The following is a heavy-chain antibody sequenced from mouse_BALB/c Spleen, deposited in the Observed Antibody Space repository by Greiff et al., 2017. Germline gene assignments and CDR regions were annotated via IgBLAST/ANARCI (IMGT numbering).Heavy chain of an antibody. CDR3: TRDSDDRGYYFDY. CDR2: IRSGGSYT. V-gene: IGHV5-6-4*01. CDR1: GFTFSSFT. J-gene: IGHJ2*01. Sequence: EVMLVESGGGLVKPGGSLNLSFAASGFTFSSFTMSWVRQTPGKRLEWVATIRSGGSYTYYPDSVKGRFTISRDNAKNTLYLQMSSLKSEDTAMYYCTRDSDDRGYYFDYWGQGTTLTVSS. D-gene: IGHD2-12*01.